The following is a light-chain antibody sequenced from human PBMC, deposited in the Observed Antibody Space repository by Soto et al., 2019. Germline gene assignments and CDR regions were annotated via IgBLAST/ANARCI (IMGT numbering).Light chain of an antibody. CDR1: QSVLYRSNNKNY. V-gene: IGKV4-1*01. CDR3: QQYYTTPIT. CDR2: WAS. Sequence: DIVMTQSPDSLAVSLGERATINCKSSQSVLYRSNNKNYLAWYQQKPGQPPKLLIYWASTRESGVPDRFSGSGSGTDFTLTISSLQAGDVAVYYCQQYYTTPITFGQGTRLEIK. J-gene: IGKJ5*01.